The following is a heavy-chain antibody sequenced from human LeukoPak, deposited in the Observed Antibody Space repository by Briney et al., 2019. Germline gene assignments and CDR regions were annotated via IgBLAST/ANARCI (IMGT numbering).Heavy chain of an antibody. Sequence: GASVKVSCKASGYTFTSYAMHWVRQAPGQRLEWMGWINAGNGNTKYSQEPQGRVTITRDTSASTAYMELSSLRSEYMAVYYCARAFGGFYPFDIWGQGTMVTVSS. CDR1: GYTFTSYA. D-gene: IGHD2-21*02. CDR3: ARAFGGFYPFDI. J-gene: IGHJ3*02. V-gene: IGHV1-3*03. CDR2: INAGNGNT.